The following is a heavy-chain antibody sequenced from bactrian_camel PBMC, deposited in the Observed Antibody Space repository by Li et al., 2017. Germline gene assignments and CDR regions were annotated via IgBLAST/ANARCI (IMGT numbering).Heavy chain of an antibody. J-gene: IGHJ4*01. Sequence: HVQLVESGGGSVQAGGSLRLSCVASADSWARKCTTWFRETPGNEREGVASIGRGGIPYYADFAKGRFTISRDDAKNALFLQMDNLKPEDTAMYYCAAGFAGVWAGFWSNTGNYHYWGRGTQVTVS. CDR1: ADSWARKC. CDR2: IGRGGIP. V-gene: IGHV3S55*01. D-gene: IGHD1*01. CDR3: AAGFAGVWAGFWSNTGNYHY.